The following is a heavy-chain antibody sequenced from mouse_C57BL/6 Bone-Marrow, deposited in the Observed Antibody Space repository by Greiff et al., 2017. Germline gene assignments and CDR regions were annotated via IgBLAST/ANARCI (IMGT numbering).Heavy chain of an antibody. CDR2: IDPSDSYT. Sequence: VQLQQPGAELVRPGTSVKLSCKASGYTFTSYWMHWVKQRPGQGLEWIGVIDPSDSYTNYKQKFKGKATLTVDTSSSTAYMQLSSLTSEDSAVYYCARANYYSNLDYWGQGTTLTVSS. CDR3: ARANYYSNLDY. J-gene: IGHJ2*01. CDR1: GYTFTSYW. V-gene: IGHV1-59*01. D-gene: IGHD2-5*01.